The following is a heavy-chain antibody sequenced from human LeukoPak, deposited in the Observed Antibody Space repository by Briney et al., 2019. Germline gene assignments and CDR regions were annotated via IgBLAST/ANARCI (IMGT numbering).Heavy chain of an antibody. J-gene: IGHJ6*03. Sequence: ASVTVSCKASGYTFTSYGISWVRQAPGQGLEWMGGIIPIFGTANYAQKFQGRVTITADESTSTAYMELSSLRSEDTAVYYCARDDYLTRLGDYYYYMDVWGKGTTVTVSS. CDR3: ARDDYLTRLGDYYYYMDV. CDR2: IIPIFGTA. D-gene: IGHD2/OR15-2a*01. V-gene: IGHV1-69*13. CDR1: GYTFTSYG.